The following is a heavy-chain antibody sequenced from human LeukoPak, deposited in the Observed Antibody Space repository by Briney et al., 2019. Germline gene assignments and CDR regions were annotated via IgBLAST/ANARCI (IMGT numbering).Heavy chain of an antibody. CDR2: IRYDGSNK. CDR3: AKAGLRGRGGYSYGYTDY. J-gene: IGHJ4*02. V-gene: IGHV3-30*02. Sequence: GGSLRLSCAASGFTFSSYGMHWVREAPGKGLEWGAFIRYDGSNKYYADSVKGRFTISRDNSKNTLYLQMNSLRAEDTAVYYCAKAGLRGRGGYSYGYTDYWGQGTLVTVSS. D-gene: IGHD5-18*01. CDR1: GFTFSSYG.